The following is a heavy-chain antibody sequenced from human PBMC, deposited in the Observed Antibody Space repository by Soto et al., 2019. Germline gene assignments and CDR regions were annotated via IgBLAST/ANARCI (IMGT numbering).Heavy chain of an antibody. CDR3: ASVIAVAGSDY. CDR2: IYYSGSN. Sequence: PSEPLSLTCTVSGGSISISSYYWGCIRPPPGKRLEWTGSIYYSGSNYYNPSLNSRVTISVDTSKNQFSLKLSSVTAADTAVYYCASVIAVAGSDYWGQGTLVTVSS. V-gene: IGHV4-39*01. D-gene: IGHD6-19*01. J-gene: IGHJ4*02. CDR1: GGSISISSYY.